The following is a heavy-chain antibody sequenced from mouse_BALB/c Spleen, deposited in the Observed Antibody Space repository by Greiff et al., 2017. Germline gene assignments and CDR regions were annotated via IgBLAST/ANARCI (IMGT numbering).Heavy chain of an antibody. CDR3: ARDGDGNYGWFAY. CDR2: IWAGGST. Sequence: VKLMESGPGLVAPSQSLSITCTVSGFSLTSYGVHWVRQPPGKGLEWLGVIWAGGSTNYNSALMSRLSISKDNSKSQVFLKMNSLQTDDTAMYYCARDGDGNYGWFAYWGQGTLVTVSA. CDR1: GFSLTSYG. D-gene: IGHD2-1*01. J-gene: IGHJ3*01. V-gene: IGHV2-9*02.